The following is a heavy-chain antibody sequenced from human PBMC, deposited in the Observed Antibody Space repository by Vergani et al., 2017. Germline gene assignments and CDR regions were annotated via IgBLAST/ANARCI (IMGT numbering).Heavy chain of an antibody. V-gene: IGHV1-69*01. CDR1: GGTFSSYA. CDR2: IIPIFGTA. CDR3: AAYYDFWSGYPTAAGLGMDV. Sequence: QVQLVQSGAEVKKPGSSVKVSCKASGGTFSSYAISWVRQAPGQGLEWMGGIIPIFGTANYAQKFQGRVTITADESTSTAYMELSSLRSEDTAVYYCAAYYDFWSGYPTAAGLGMDVWGQGTTVTVSS. D-gene: IGHD3-3*01. J-gene: IGHJ6*02.